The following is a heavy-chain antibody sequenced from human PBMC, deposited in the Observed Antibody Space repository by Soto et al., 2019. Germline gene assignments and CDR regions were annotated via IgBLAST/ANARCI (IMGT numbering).Heavy chain of an antibody. CDR1: GYTFTSYD. CDR2: MNPNNGNT. Sequence: ASVKVSCKASGYTFTSYDINWVRQATGQGLEWMGWMNPNNGNTGYAQKFQGRVTITRNTSVSTAYMELSSLRSEDTAVYYCARTRITMIVVVIGAYGMDVWGQGTTVTVSS. V-gene: IGHV1-8*01. J-gene: IGHJ6*02. D-gene: IGHD3-22*01. CDR3: ARTRITMIVVVIGAYGMDV.